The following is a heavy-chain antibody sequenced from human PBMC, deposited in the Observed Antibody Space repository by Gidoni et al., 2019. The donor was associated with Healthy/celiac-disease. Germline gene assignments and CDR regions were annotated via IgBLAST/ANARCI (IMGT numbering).Heavy chain of an antibody. V-gene: IGHV4-39*01. Sequence: QLQLQESGPGLVKPSETLSLTCTVSGGSISSSSYSWGWIRQPPGKGLEWIGSIYYSGSTYYNPSLKSRVTISVDTSKNQFSLKLSSVTAADTAVYYCARHSGLGCSGGSCLGAEYFQHWGQGTLVTVSS. D-gene: IGHD2-15*01. CDR2: IYYSGST. CDR1: GGSISSSSYS. J-gene: IGHJ1*01. CDR3: ARHSGLGCSGGSCLGAEYFQH.